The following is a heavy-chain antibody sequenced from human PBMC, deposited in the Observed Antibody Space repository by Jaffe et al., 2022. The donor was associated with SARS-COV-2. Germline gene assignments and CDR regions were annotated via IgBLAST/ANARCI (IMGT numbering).Heavy chain of an antibody. D-gene: IGHD3-22*01. CDR1: GGSFSGYY. CDR2: INHSGST. J-gene: IGHJ6*02. Sequence: QVQLQQWGAGLLKPSETLSLTCAVYGGSFSGYYWSWIRQPPGKGLEWIGEINHSGSTNYNPSLKSRVTISVDTSKNQFSLKLSSVTAADTAVYYCARVHYDSSGYYYSYYYGMDVWGQGTTVTVSS. V-gene: IGHV4-34*01. CDR3: ARVHYDSSGYYYSYYYGMDV.